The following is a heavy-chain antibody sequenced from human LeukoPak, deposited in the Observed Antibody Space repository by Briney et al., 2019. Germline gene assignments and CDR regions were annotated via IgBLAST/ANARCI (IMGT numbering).Heavy chain of an antibody. D-gene: IGHD4-17*01. J-gene: IGHJ2*01. Sequence: PSETLSLTGTASGGSISSYYWSWIRQPPWKGLEWIGYIYYSGSTNYNPSLKSRVTISVDTSKNQFSLKLSSMTAVDTAVYYCARTTTTVTGYYWYFDLWGRGTLVTVSS. CDR1: GGSISSYY. CDR3: ARTTTTVTGYYWYFDL. V-gene: IGHV4-59*12. CDR2: IYYSGST.